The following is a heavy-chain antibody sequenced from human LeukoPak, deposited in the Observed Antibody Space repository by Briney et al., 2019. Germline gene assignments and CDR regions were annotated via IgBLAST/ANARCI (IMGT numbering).Heavy chain of an antibody. CDR2: ISYSGKT. J-gene: IGHJ4*02. CDR3: ARHRGSPFSCGYYFDV. Sequence: PSETLSLTCAVSGDSITNVISYWAWIPQPPGEGLEWMGTISYSGKTYYNPSCRSRITISVDTSKSQLSLNLISVTAADTALFYCARHRGSPFSCGYYFDVWGPGTRVTVSS. CDR1: GDSITNVISY. V-gene: IGHV4-39*01. D-gene: IGHD3-3*01.